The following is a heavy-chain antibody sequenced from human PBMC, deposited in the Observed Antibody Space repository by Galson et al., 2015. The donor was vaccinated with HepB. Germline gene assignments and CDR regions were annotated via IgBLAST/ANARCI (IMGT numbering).Heavy chain of an antibody. CDR3: ASTRSSWYPHFDY. CDR1: GFTVSFNY. J-gene: IGHJ4*02. CDR2: IYSGGRA. V-gene: IGHV3-66*02. Sequence: SLRLSCAASGFTVSFNYMSWVRQAPGKGLEWVSVIYSGGRAYYADSVKGRFTISRDNSKNTLYIQMNSLRAEDTAVYYCASTRSSWYPHFDYWGQGTLVTVSS. D-gene: IGHD6-13*01.